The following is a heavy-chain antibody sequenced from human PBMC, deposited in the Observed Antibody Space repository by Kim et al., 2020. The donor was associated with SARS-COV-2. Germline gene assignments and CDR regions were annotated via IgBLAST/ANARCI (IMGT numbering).Heavy chain of an antibody. CDR1: GGTFSSYA. CDR3: ARERVDDILTGILGAGDYYYGMDV. V-gene: IGHV1-69*13. Sequence: SVKVSCKASGGTFSSYAISWVRQAPGQGLEWMGGIIPIFGTANYAQKFQGRVTITADESTSTAYMELSSLRSEDTAVYYCARERVDDILTGILGAGDYYYGMDVWGQGTTVTVSS. D-gene: IGHD3-9*01. CDR2: IIPIFGTA. J-gene: IGHJ6*02.